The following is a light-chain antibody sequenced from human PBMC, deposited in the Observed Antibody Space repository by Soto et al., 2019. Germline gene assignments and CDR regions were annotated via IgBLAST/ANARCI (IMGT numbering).Light chain of an antibody. CDR1: QSVSSNY. CDR2: GAS. J-gene: IGKJ4*01. CDR3: QQYGGSPLT. Sequence: EIVLTQSPGTLSLSPGERATLSCRASQSVSSNYLAWYQQKPGQAPRLLIYGASSRATGIPDRFSGSGSGTDFTLTISRLEPEDFAVYHGQQYGGSPLTFGGGTKVEIK. V-gene: IGKV3-20*01.